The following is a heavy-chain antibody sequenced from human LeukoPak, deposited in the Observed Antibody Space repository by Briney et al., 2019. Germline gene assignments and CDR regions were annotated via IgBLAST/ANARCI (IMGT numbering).Heavy chain of an antibody. CDR1: GGSISSHY. V-gene: IGHV4-4*07. Sequence: SETLSLTCTVSGGSISSHYWSWIRQPAGKGLEWIGRIYTSGSTNYNPSLKSRVTMSVDTSKNQFSLKLSSVTAADTAVYYCARDNGDYYDSSGFIDYWGQGTLVTVSS. CDR3: ARDNGDYYDSSGFIDY. D-gene: IGHD3-22*01. CDR2: IYTSGST. J-gene: IGHJ4*02.